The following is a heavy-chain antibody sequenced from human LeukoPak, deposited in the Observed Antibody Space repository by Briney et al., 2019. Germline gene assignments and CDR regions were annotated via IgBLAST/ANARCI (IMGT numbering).Heavy chain of an antibody. Sequence: PSETLSLTCTVSGGSISSSSYYWGWIRQPPGKGLEWIGSIYYSGSTYYNPSINSRATISEDTSKNQFSLKLSSVTAADTAVYYCAGHMTGSLNWFDPWGQGTLVTVSS. V-gene: IGHV4-39*01. D-gene: IGHD2-15*01. CDR3: AGHMTGSLNWFDP. CDR1: GGSISSSSYY. CDR2: IYYSGST. J-gene: IGHJ5*02.